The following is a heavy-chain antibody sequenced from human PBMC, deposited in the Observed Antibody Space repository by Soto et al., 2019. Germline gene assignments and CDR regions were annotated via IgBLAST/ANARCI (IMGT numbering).Heavy chain of an antibody. Sequence: EVQLLESGGGLVQPGGSLRLSCAASGFTFSSYAMSWVRQAPGKGLEWVSAISGSGGSTYYADSVKGRFTISRDNSKNTLYLQMNGLRAEDTAVYYCAKSLFVRAAEPFWVATSRLGFVFDYWGQGTLVTVSS. CDR2: ISGSGGST. J-gene: IGHJ4*02. CDR1: GFTFSSYA. D-gene: IGHD6-13*01. V-gene: IGHV3-23*01. CDR3: AKSLFVRAAEPFWVATSRLGFVFDY.